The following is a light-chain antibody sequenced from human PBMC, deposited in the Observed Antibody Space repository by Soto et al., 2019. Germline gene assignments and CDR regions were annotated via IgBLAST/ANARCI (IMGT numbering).Light chain of an antibody. CDR1: SGHSSYA. V-gene: IGLV4-69*01. CDR2: LNSDGSH. J-gene: IGLJ2*01. CDR3: QTWGTGIYVV. Sequence: QSVLTQSPSASASLGASVKLTCTLSSGHSSYAIAWHQQQPEKGPRYLMKLNSDGSHSKGDGIPDRFSGSSSGAERYLTISSLPSEDEADYYCQTWGTGIYVVFGGGTKVTVL.